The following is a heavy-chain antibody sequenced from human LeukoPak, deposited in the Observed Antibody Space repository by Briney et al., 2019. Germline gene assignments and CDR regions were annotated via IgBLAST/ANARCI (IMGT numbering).Heavy chain of an antibody. CDR3: AKGGTGYCSSSSCLYYFHY. CDR2: ISDSSAT. Sequence: GGSLRLSCAASGFTFSTYAMSWVRQAPGKGLEWVSTISDSSATYYADSVKGRFSISRDNSKNTLYLQMNSLRTEDTAVYYCAKGGTGYCSSSSCLYYFHYWGQGTLVTVSS. J-gene: IGHJ4*02. CDR1: GFTFSTYA. D-gene: IGHD2-2*01. V-gene: IGHV3-23*01.